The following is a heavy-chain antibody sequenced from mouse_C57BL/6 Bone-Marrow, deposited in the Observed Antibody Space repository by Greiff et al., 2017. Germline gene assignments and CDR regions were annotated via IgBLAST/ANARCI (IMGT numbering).Heavy chain of an antibody. J-gene: IGHJ4*01. V-gene: IGHV2-2*01. Sequence: VKLVESGPGLVQPSQSLSITCTVSGFSLTSYGVHWVRQSPGKGLEWLGVIWSGGSTDNNAAFISRLSISKDNSKSQVFFKINSLQAYDTAIYYCATIWSVYAMDYWGQGTSVTVSS. CDR3: ATIWSVYAMDY. CDR1: GFSLTSYG. CDR2: IWSGGST. D-gene: IGHD1-1*02.